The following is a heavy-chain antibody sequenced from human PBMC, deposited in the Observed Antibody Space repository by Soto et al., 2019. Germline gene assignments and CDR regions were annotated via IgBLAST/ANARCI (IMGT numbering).Heavy chain of an antibody. CDR3: ARAATLSAARPYYYYYYGMDV. D-gene: IGHD6-6*01. V-gene: IGHV1-18*04. J-gene: IGHJ6*02. CDR2: ISAYNGNT. Sequence: ASVKVSCKASGYTFTSYGISWVRQAPGQGLEWMGWISAYNGNTNYAQKLQGRVTMTTDTSTSTAYIELRSLRSDDTAVYYCARAATLSAARPYYYYYYGMDVWGQGTTVTVSS. CDR1: GYTFTSYG.